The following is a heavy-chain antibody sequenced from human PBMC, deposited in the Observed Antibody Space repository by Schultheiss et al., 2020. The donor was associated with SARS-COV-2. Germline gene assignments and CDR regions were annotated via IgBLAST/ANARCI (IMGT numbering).Heavy chain of an antibody. Sequence: ASVKVSCKASGGTFSSYAISWVRQAPGQGLEWMGWINPNSGGTNYAQKLQGRVTMTTDTSTSTAYMELRSLRSDDTAVYYCARSSGSYYRDWFDPWGQGTLVTVSS. CDR1: GGTFSSYA. CDR2: INPNSGGT. V-gene: IGHV1-18*01. J-gene: IGHJ5*02. CDR3: ARSSGSYYRDWFDP. D-gene: IGHD1-26*01.